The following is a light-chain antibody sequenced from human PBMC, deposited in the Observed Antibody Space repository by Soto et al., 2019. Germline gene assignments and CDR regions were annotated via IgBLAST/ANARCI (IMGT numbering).Light chain of an antibody. J-gene: IGKJ4*01. CDR1: QSVRTN. V-gene: IGKV3-15*01. CDR3: QQYNNWPPLT. CDR2: AAS. Sequence: EVVVTQSPATLSVSLGGRATLSCRASQSVRTNLAWYQQKPGQAPRLLIYAASTRATGVPARFSGSGSGTEFTLTIASLQSEDFAVHYCQQYNNWPPLTFGLGTKLEVK.